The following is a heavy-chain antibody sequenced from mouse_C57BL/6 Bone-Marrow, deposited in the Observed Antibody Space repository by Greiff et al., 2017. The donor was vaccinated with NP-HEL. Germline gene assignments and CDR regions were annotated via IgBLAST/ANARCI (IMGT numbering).Heavy chain of an antibody. J-gene: IGHJ4*01. CDR1: GFTFTDYY. D-gene: IGHD1-1*01. CDR2: IRNKANGYTT. V-gene: IGHV7-3*01. CDR3: ARPPNYYGSSYYAMDY. Sequence: EVQLVESGGGLVQPGGSLSLSCAASGFTFTDYYMSWVRQPPGKALEWLGFIRNKANGYTTEYSASVKGRFTISRDNSQSILYLQMNALRAEDSATYYCARPPNYYGSSYYAMDYWGQGTSVTVSS.